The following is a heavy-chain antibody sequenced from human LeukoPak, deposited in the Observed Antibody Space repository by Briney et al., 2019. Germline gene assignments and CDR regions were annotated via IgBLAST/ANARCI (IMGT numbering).Heavy chain of an antibody. V-gene: IGHV3-7*01. CDR3: ARDDYGGTAY. Sequence: GGSLRLSCAASGFTFSNYWMSWVRQAPGKGLEWVANIKQDGSEKYYVDSVRGRFTISRDNAKNSLYLQMNSLRADDAAVYYCARDDYGGTAYWGQGTLVTVSS. D-gene: IGHD4/OR15-4a*01. CDR2: IKQDGSEK. CDR1: GFTFSNYW. J-gene: IGHJ4*02.